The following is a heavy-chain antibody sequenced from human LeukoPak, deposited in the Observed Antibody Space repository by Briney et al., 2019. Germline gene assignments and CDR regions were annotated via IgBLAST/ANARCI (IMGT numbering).Heavy chain of an antibody. D-gene: IGHD3-22*01. Sequence: GGSLRLSCAASGFDFSSYGMHWVRQAPGKGLEWVAVISYDGSNKYYADSVKGRFTISRDNSKNTLYLQMNSLRAEDTAVYYCAKVPYYYDSSAPYYFDYWGQGTLVTVSS. CDR2: ISYDGSNK. CDR3: AKVPYYYDSSAPYYFDY. V-gene: IGHV3-30*18. CDR1: GFDFSSYG. J-gene: IGHJ4*02.